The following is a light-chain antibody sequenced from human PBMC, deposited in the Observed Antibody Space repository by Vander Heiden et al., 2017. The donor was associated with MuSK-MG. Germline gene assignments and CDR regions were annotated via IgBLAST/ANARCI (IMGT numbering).Light chain of an antibody. CDR3: QTWDDSALAVV. J-gene: IGLJ2*01. V-gene: IGLV3-1*01. CDR2: QDD. CDR1: KLGDKY. Sequence: SHALTQPPSVSVSPGQTATITCSGHKLGDKYVCWYLQKPGLSPTLIVYQDDKRPSGIPERFSAFNSGDTATLTISGTQAMDEGNYFCQTWDDSALAVVFGGGTTLTVL.